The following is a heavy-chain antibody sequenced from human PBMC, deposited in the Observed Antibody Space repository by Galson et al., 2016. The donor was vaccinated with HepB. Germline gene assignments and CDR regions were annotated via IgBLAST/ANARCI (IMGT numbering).Heavy chain of an antibody. Sequence: SLRLSCAASGFTFSNYWMHWVRQAPGKGLVWVSRIRGDGTSTSYADSVKGRFTISRDNAKNTLYLQMNSLRAEDTAMYCCIKSDYGDYWGQGTLVTVSS. J-gene: IGHJ4*02. CDR2: IRGDGTST. CDR1: GFTFSNYW. CDR3: IKSDYGDY. V-gene: IGHV3-74*01.